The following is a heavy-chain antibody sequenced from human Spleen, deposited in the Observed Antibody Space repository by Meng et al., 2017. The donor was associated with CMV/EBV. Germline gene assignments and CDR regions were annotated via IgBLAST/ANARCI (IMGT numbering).Heavy chain of an antibody. V-gene: IGHV4-34*01. Sequence: GSLRLSCTLSGGSFDSIGYYWGWIRQPPGKGLEWIGEINHSGTTNYNPSLKSRVTMSVDTSKNQLSLKLISLTAADTAVYYCAREGSGSSRFGYYGMDVWGQGTTVTVSS. CDR2: INHSGTT. CDR3: AREGSGSSRFGYYGMDV. CDR1: GGSFDSIGYY. D-gene: IGHD6-25*01. J-gene: IGHJ6*02.